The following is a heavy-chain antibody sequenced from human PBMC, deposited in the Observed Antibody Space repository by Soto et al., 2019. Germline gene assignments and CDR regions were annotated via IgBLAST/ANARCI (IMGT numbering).Heavy chain of an antibody. CDR1: GGSISSSSYY. D-gene: IGHD4-17*01. V-gene: IGHV4-39*01. J-gene: IGHJ4*02. CDR3: ARSMTTVVTLDY. CDR2: IYYSGST. Sequence: QLQLQESGPGLVKPSETLSLTCTVSGGSISSSSYYWGWIRQPPGKGLEWIGSIYYSGSTYYNPSLKSRVTLSVDTSKNHFSLKLSSVTAADTAVYYCARSMTTVVTLDYWGQGTLVTVSS.